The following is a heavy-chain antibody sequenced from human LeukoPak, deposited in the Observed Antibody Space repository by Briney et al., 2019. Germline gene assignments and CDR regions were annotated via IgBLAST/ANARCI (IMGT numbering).Heavy chain of an antibody. V-gene: IGHV4-31*03. CDR2: IYYSGST. J-gene: IGHJ4*02. CDR3: ARQDRRYSSGGYDY. Sequence: SQTLSLTCTVSGGSISSGGYYWSWIRQHPGKGLEWIGYIYYSGSTNYNPSLKSRVTISVDTSKNQFSLKLSSVTAADTAVYYCARQDRRYSSGGYDYWGQGTLVTVSS. D-gene: IGHD6-19*01. CDR1: GGSISSGGYY.